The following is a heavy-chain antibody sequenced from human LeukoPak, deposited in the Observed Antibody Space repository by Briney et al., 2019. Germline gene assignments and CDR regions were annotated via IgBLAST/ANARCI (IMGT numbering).Heavy chain of an antibody. CDR2: ISSTSSTI. CDR3: ARDQQLDDY. CDR1: GFTFRSYS. D-gene: IGHD6-13*01. Sequence: PGGSLRLSCAASGFTFRSYSMHWVRQAPGKGLEWVSYISSTSSTIYYADSVKGRFTISRDNAKNSLYLQMNSLRAEDTAVYYCARDQQLDDYWGQGTLVTVSS. V-gene: IGHV3-48*01. J-gene: IGHJ4*02.